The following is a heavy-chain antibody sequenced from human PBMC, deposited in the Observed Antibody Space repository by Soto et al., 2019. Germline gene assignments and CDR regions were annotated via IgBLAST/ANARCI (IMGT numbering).Heavy chain of an antibody. D-gene: IGHD6-19*01. CDR1: GYTFSGHW. V-gene: IGHV5-10-1*01. CDR2: IDPSDSYI. CDR3: ARHGAAIWLGY. Sequence: LGESLKISCKTSGYTFSGHWISWVRQVPGKGLQWMGNIDPSDSYINYNPAFRGHVTFSVDKSNSTAYLHWRSLGPSDTAIFYCARHGAAIWLGYWGQGTLVTVPQ. J-gene: IGHJ4*02.